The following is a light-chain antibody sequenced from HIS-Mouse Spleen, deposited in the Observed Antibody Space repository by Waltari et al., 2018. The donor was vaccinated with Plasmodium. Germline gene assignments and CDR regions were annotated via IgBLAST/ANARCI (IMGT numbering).Light chain of an antibody. CDR3: QQYGSSPLYT. CDR2: GAS. J-gene: IGKJ2*01. CDR1: QRVSSSY. V-gene: IGKV3-20*01. Sequence: EIVSTQSPGTLSLSPGERATLSCRASQRVSSSYLAWYQQKPGQAPRLLIYGASSRATGIPDRFSGSGSGTDFTLTISRLEPEDFAVYYCQQYGSSPLYTFGQGTKLEIK.